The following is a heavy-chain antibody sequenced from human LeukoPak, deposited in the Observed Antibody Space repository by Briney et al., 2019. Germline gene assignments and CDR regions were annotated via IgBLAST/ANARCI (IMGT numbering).Heavy chain of an antibody. CDR2: INHSGST. CDR3: ARGCDFWSGYLYSGYYYYYMDV. V-gene: IGHV4-34*01. D-gene: IGHD3-3*01. Sequence: SETLSLTCAVYGGSFSGCYWSWIRQPPGKGLEWIGEINHSGSTNYNPSLKSRVTISVDTSKNQFSLKLSSVTAADTAVYYCARGCDFWSGYLYSGYYYYYMDVWGKGTTVTVSS. J-gene: IGHJ6*03. CDR1: GGSFSGCY.